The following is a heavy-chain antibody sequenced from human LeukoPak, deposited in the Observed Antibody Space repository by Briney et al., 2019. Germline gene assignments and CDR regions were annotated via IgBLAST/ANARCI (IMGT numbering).Heavy chain of an antibody. D-gene: IGHD1-7*01. V-gene: IGHV3-66*01. CDR3: AGSSPFGTTNF. CDR2: IYSGGRT. CDR1: GITVSSVH. Sequence: PGGSLRLSCAASGITVSSVHMSWVRQAPGQGLEWVSFIYSGGRTYYADSVKGRFSISRDNSKNTLYLLMNSLRAEDTAVYYCAGSSPFGTTNFWGQGTLVTVSS. J-gene: IGHJ4*02.